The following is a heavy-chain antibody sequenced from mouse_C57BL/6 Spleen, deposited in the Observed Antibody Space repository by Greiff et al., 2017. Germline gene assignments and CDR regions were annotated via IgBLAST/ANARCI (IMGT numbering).Heavy chain of an antibody. CDR3: ARRWALYYFDY. J-gene: IGHJ2*01. V-gene: IGHV1-69*01. D-gene: IGHD1-1*02. CDR1: GYTFTSYW. Sequence: VQLQQSGAELVMPGASVKLSCKASGYTFTSYWMHWVKQRPGQGLEWIGEIDPSDSYTNYNQKFKGKSTLTVDKSSSTAYMQLSSLTSEDSAVYYCARRWALYYFDYWGQGTTLTVSS. CDR2: IDPSDSYT.